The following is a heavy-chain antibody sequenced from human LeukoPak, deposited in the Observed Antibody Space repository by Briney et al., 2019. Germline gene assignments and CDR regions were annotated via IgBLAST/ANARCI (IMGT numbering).Heavy chain of an antibody. CDR2: IKEDGSEK. J-gene: IGHJ6*03. V-gene: IGHV3-7*01. CDR1: GFTFNNYW. D-gene: IGHD3-16*01. Sequence: GGSLRLSCAASGFTFNNYWMGWVRQAPGKGLEWVANIKEDGSEKNYVDSAKGRFTISRDNAKNSLYLQMSSLRAADTAVYYCARVMAASVWRSYGSYYYYYYMDVWGKGTTVTVSS. CDR3: ARVMAASVWRSYGSYYYYYYMDV.